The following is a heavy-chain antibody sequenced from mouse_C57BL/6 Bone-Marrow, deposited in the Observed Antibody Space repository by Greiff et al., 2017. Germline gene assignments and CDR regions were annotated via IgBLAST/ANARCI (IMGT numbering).Heavy chain of an antibody. CDR2: IWSGGST. J-gene: IGHJ3*01. Sequence: QVQLQQSGPGLVQPSQSLSITCTVSGFSLTSYGVHWVRQSPGKGLEWLGVIWSGGSTDYNAAFISRLSISKDNSKSQVFFKMISLQADDTAIYYCARSYYDYDGVAYWGQGTLVTVSA. CDR1: GFSLTSYG. V-gene: IGHV2-2*01. CDR3: ARSYYDYDGVAY. D-gene: IGHD2-4*01.